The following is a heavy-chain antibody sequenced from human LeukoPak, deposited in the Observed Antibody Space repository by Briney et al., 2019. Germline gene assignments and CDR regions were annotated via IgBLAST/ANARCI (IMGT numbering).Heavy chain of an antibody. CDR2: INPNSGGA. CDR1: GYTFTNYY. CDR3: AKDAIVRDYSNSDY. V-gene: IGHV1-2*02. D-gene: IGHD4-11*01. Sequence: ASVKVSCKASGYTFTNYYIHWVRQAPGQGLEWMGWINPNSGGANYAQKFQGRVTMTRDTSISTAYMELSRLTSDDTAVYYCAKDAIVRDYSNSDYWGQGTLVTVSS. J-gene: IGHJ4*02.